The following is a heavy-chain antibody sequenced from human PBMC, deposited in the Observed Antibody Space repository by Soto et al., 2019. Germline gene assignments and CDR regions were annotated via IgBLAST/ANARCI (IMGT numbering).Heavy chain of an antibody. J-gene: IGHJ4*02. CDR3: ARASPPHGYGSDY. V-gene: IGHV1-2*04. D-gene: IGHD5-18*01. CDR2: INPNTGGT. CDR1: GYTFTSYY. Sequence: ASVKVSCKASGYTFTSYYVHWVRQAPGQGLEWMGWINPNTGGTNYAQKFQGWVTMTTDTSTSTAYMELRSLRSDDTAVYYCARASPPHGYGSDYWGQGTLVTVSS.